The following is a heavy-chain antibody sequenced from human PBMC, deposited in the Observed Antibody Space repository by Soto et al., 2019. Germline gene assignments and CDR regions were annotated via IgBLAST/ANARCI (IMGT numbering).Heavy chain of an antibody. CDR2: INHSGST. Sequence: QVQLQQWGAGLLKPSETLSLTCAVYGGSFSGYYWSWIRQPPGKGLEWIGEINHSGSTNYNPSLKRRGTISVDTSKNQFSLTLSSVTAADTAVYYCAIVVPLDNDFTYCMDVWGKGTTVTVSS. CDR1: GGSFSGYY. D-gene: IGHD3-3*01. V-gene: IGHV4-34*01. CDR3: AIVVPLDNDFTYCMDV. J-gene: IGHJ6*03.